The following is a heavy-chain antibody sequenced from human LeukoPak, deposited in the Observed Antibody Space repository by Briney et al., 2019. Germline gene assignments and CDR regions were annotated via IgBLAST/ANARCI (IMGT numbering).Heavy chain of an antibody. CDR3: ARAPYYDFWSGYSPYYYYGMDV. CDR2: IIPIFGTA. CDR1: GGTFSGYA. D-gene: IGHD3-3*01. Sequence: GASVKVSCTASGGTFSGYAISWVRQAPGQGLEWMGGIIPIFGTANYAQKFQGRVTITADESTSTAYMELSSLRSEDTAVYYCARAPYYDFWSGYSPYYYYGMDVWGQGTTVTVSS. J-gene: IGHJ6*02. V-gene: IGHV1-69*13.